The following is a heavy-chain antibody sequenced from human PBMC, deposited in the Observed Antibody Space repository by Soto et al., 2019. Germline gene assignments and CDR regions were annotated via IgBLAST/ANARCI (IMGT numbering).Heavy chain of an antibody. CDR3: AKGAGPRAARTPPAPTNTDY. Sequence: GGSLRLSCXASGFTLSSYTMNCVRQAPGKGLEWVSAISGSGGSTYYADSVKGRFTISRDNAKNTLYLQMNSLRAEDTAVYYCAKGAGPRAARTPPAPTNTDYWGQGTLVTVSS. J-gene: IGHJ4*02. V-gene: IGHV3-23*01. CDR1: GFTLSSYT. D-gene: IGHD6-6*01. CDR2: ISGSGGST.